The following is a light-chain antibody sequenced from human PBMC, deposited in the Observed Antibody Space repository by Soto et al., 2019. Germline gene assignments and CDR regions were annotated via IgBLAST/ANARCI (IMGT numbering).Light chain of an antibody. CDR1: QSVSSY. V-gene: IGKV3-11*01. Sequence: EIVLTQSPATLSLSPGERATLSCRASQSVSSYLAWYQQKPGQAPRLLIYDASNRATGIPARFSGSGSGTALTPTISSLEPEDFAVYYCQQRSNWPPLTFGQGTRLEMK. CDR2: DAS. J-gene: IGKJ5*01. CDR3: QQRSNWPPLT.